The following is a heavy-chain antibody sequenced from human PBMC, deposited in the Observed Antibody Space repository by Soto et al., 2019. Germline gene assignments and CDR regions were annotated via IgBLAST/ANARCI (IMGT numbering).Heavy chain of an antibody. Sequence: QVQLVQSGAEVKKPGSSVKVSCKASGGTFSSYAISWVRQAPGQGLEWMGGIIPLFGTANYAQKFQGRVTITADESTSTAYMELSSLRSEDTAVYYCERGDSSGYMLADAFDIWGQGTMVTVSS. CDR3: ERGDSSGYMLADAFDI. J-gene: IGHJ3*02. CDR1: GGTFSSYA. CDR2: IIPLFGTA. D-gene: IGHD3-22*01. V-gene: IGHV1-69*01.